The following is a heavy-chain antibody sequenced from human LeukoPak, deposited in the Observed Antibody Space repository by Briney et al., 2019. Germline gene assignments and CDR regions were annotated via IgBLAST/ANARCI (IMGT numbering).Heavy chain of an antibody. Sequence: SETLSLTYTVSGGSISSYYWSWIRQPPGKGLEWIGYIYYSGSTNYNPSLKSRVTISVDTSKNQFSLKLSSVTAADTAVYYCARAPLIYDFWSGYTQNPPDAFDIWGQGTMVTVSS. CDR2: IYYSGST. V-gene: IGHV4-59*01. CDR3: ARAPLIYDFWSGYTQNPPDAFDI. CDR1: GGSISSYY. J-gene: IGHJ3*02. D-gene: IGHD3-3*01.